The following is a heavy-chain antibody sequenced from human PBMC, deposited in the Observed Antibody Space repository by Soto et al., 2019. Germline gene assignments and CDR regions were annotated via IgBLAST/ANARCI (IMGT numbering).Heavy chain of an antibody. CDR3: ARGSTTMVRGVANWFDP. D-gene: IGHD3-10*01. V-gene: IGHV4-59*01. J-gene: IGHJ5*02. CDR2: IYYSGST. CDR1: GGSISSYY. Sequence: SETLSLTCTVSGGSISSYYWSWIRQPPGKGLEWIGYIYYSGSTNYNPSLKSRVTISVDTSKNQFSLKLSSVTAADTAVYYCARGSTTMVRGVANWFDPWGQGTLVTVS.